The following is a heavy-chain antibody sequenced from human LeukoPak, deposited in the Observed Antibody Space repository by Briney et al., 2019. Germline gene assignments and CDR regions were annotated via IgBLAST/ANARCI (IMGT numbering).Heavy chain of an antibody. Sequence: PGGSLRLSCAVSGFTFSTYAMNWVRQAPGKGLEWVSTVSGSGDSTYYADSVKGRFTISRDNSKNTLYLQMNSLRAEDTAIYYCARRDLLNGQWIFFDYWGQGTLVTVSS. D-gene: IGHD2-2*03. CDR2: VSGSGDST. CDR3: ARRDLLNGQWIFFDY. V-gene: IGHV3-23*01. CDR1: GFTFSTYA. J-gene: IGHJ4*02.